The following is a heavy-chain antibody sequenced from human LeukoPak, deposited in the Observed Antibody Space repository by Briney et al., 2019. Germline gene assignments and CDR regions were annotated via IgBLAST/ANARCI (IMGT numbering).Heavy chain of an antibody. CDR3: ARPRDYYDSSGYSV. J-gene: IGHJ4*02. D-gene: IGHD3-22*01. Sequence: SVKLSCKASGGTFSSYAISWVRQAPGQGLEWMGRIIPIFDTANYAQKFQGRVEITADKSTSTAYMELSSLRSEDTAVYYCARPRDYYDSSGYSVWGQGTLVTVSS. CDR1: GGTFSSYA. V-gene: IGHV1-69*06. CDR2: IIPIFDTA.